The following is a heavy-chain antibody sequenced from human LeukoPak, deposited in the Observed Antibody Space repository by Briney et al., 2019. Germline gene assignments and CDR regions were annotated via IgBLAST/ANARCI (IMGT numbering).Heavy chain of an antibody. J-gene: IGHJ3*02. D-gene: IGHD3-9*01. CDR2: INAGNSNT. V-gene: IGHV1-3*03. CDR1: GYTFTSYA. Sequence: ASVKVSCEASGYTFTSYAMHWVRQAPGQRLEWMGWINAGNSNTKYSQEFQGRVTITRDTSASTAYMELSSLRSEDMAVYYCARDLTRLRYFDWLSSSDAFDIWGQGTMVTVSS. CDR3: ARDLTRLRYFDWLSSSDAFDI.